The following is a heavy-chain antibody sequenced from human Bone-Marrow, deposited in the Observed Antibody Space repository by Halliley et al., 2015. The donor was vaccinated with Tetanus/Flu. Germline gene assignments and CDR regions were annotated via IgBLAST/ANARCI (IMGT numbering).Heavy chain of an antibody. CDR3: ARVFYYDGTSPRPYYFDY. CDR2: IYYTGGT. CDR1: GGAMSGSSFY. V-gene: IGHV4-31*03. J-gene: IGHJ4*02. D-gene: IGHD3-16*01. Sequence: TLSLTCIVSGGAMSGSSFYWSWIRQHPGKGLEWIGYIYYTGGTYYNPSLKSRVTISVDTSKNQFSLKLSSVTAADTAVYYCARVFYYDGTSPRPYYFDYWGQGTLVTVSS.